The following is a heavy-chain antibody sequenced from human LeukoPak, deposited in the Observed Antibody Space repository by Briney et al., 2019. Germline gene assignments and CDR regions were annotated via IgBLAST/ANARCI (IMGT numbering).Heavy chain of an antibody. CDR2: IYYSGST. V-gene: IGHV4-39*07. Sequence: SETLSLACTVSGGSISSSSYYWGWIRQPPGKGLEWIGSIYYSGSTYYNPSLKSRVTISVDTSKNQFSLKLSSVTAADTAVYYCARVYDFWSGYYRAYYFDYWGQGTLVTVSS. CDR1: GGSISSSSYY. CDR3: ARVYDFWSGYYRAYYFDY. D-gene: IGHD3-3*01. J-gene: IGHJ4*02.